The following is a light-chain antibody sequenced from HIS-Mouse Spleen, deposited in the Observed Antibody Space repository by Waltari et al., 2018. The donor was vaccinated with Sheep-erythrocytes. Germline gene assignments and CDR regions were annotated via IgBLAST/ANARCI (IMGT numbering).Light chain of an antibody. J-gene: IGLJ1*01. Sequence: QSALTQPPSASGSPGPSVTLSCTGTSSHVGGYNYVSWYQQHPGKAPKLMIYEVSKRPSGVPDRFSGSKSGNTASLTVSGLQAEDEADYYCSSYAGSNNYVFGTGTKVTVL. V-gene: IGLV2-8*01. CDR3: SSYAGSNNYV. CDR1: SSHVGGYNY. CDR2: EVS.